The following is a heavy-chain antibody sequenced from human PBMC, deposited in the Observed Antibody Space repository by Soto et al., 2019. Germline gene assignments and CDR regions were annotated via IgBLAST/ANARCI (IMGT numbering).Heavy chain of an antibody. J-gene: IGHJ5*02. Sequence: GASVKVSCKASGYTFTSYGISWVRQAPGQGLEWMGWISAYNGNTNYAQKLQGRVTMTTDTSTSTAYMELRSLRSDDTAVYYCARVPLRGSGGSRPSTNWFDPWGQGTLVTVSS. CDR2: ISAYNGNT. V-gene: IGHV1-18*01. CDR3: ARVPLRGSGGSRPSTNWFDP. D-gene: IGHD2-15*01. CDR1: GYTFTSYG.